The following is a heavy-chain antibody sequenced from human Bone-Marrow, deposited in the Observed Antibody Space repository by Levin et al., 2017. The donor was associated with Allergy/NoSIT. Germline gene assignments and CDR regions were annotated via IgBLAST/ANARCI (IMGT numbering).Heavy chain of an antibody. CDR1: GFTFGDYA. CDR2: IRSKAYGGTT. J-gene: IGHJ6*03. CDR3: TRERDDNYYYYMDV. Sequence: GGSLRLSCTASGFTFGDYAMSWFRQAPGKGLEWVGFIRSKAYGGTTEYAASVKGRFTISRDDSKSIAYLQMNSLKTEDTAVYYCTRERDDNYYYYMDVWGKGTTVTVSS. V-gene: IGHV3-49*03. D-gene: IGHD1-1*01.